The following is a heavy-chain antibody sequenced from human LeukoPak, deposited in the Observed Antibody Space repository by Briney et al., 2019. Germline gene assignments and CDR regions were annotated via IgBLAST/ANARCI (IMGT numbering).Heavy chain of an antibody. CDR3: ARGAIITIFGVARPFDY. CDR1: GGSFSGYY. J-gene: IGHJ4*02. V-gene: IGHV4-34*01. Sequence: SETLSLTCAVYGGSFSGYYWSWIRQPPGKGLEWIGEINHSGSTSYNPSLKSRVTISVDTSKNQFSLKLSSVTAADTAVYYCARGAIITIFGVARPFDYWGQGTPVTVSS. D-gene: IGHD3-3*01. CDR2: INHSGST.